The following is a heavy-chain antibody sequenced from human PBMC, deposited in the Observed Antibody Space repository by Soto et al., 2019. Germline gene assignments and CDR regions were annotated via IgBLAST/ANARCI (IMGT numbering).Heavy chain of an antibody. CDR2: TYYRSKWYN. J-gene: IGHJ6*02. V-gene: IGHV6-1*01. CDR1: GDSVSSNSAA. CDR3: ARDHGYAYLYYYYGMDV. D-gene: IGHD2-2*01. Sequence: SQTLSLTCAISGDSVSSNSAAWNWIRQSPSRGLEWLGRTYYRSKWYNDYAVSVKSRITINPDTSKNQFSLQLNSVTPEDTAVYYCARDHGYAYLYYYYGMDVWGQVTTVTVSS.